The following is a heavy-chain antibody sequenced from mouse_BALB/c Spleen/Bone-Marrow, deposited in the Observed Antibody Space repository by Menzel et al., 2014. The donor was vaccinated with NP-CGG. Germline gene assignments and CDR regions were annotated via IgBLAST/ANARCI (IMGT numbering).Heavy chain of an antibody. D-gene: IGHD2-3*01. CDR2: IYPGDGDT. Sequence: VQLQQSGPELVKPGASVKISCKASDYAFSTSWMNWVKQRPGQGLEWIGRIYPGDGDTYYNGKFKGKATLTADKSSSTAYMQLSSLTSVDSAVYFCARSDGYRAMDYWGQGTSVTASS. CDR1: DYAFSTSW. J-gene: IGHJ4*01. V-gene: IGHV1-82*01. CDR3: ARSDGYRAMDY.